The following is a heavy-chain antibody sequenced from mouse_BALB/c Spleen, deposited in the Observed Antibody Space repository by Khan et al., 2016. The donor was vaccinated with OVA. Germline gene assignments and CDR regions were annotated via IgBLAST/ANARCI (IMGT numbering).Heavy chain of an antibody. V-gene: IGHV5-17*02. CDR1: GFTFSNFG. Sequence: EVELVESGGGLVQPGGSRKLSCAASGFTFSNFGMHWIRQAPEKGLEWVAYISSDSITLYYADTMKGRFTISRDNPRNTLFLQMTILRSEDTAMYYCARANWAWFAYWGQGTLVTVSA. CDR3: ARANWAWFAY. J-gene: IGHJ3*01. D-gene: IGHD4-1*01. CDR2: ISSDSITL.